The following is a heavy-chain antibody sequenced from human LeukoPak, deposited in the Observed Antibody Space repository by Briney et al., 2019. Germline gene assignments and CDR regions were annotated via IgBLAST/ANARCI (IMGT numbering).Heavy chain of an antibody. Sequence: GGSLRLSCEASGFTFPKAWMTWVRQAPGKGLEWVGHIESTTDGETTDYAAPVKGRFTISRDDSKNTLYLQMNSLTTEDTAVYYCNADSPDYQEAVPGYWGQGTLVTVSS. V-gene: IGHV3-15*04. CDR1: GFTFPKAW. CDR2: IESTTDGETT. D-gene: IGHD4-11*01. J-gene: IGHJ4*02. CDR3: NADSPDYQEAVPGY.